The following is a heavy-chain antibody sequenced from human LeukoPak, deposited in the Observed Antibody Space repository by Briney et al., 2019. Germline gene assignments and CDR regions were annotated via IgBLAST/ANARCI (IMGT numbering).Heavy chain of an antibody. Sequence: SETLSLTCTVSGGSISSSSYYWGWIRQPPGKGLEWIGSIYYSGSTYYNPSLKSRVTISVDTSKNQFSLKLSSVTAADTAVYYCARHDGPPQYSGYDYWGQGTLVTVSS. CDR3: ARHDGPPQYSGYDY. V-gene: IGHV4-39*01. CDR1: GGSISSSSYY. D-gene: IGHD5-12*01. J-gene: IGHJ4*02. CDR2: IYYSGST.